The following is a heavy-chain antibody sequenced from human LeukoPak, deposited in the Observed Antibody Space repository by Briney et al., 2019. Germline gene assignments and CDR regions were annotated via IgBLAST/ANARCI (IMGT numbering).Heavy chain of an antibody. Sequence: PGGSLRLSCAASGFTFSDYYMSWIRQASGKGLEWVSYISSSSSYTNCADSVKGRFTISRDNAKNSLYLQMNSLRAEDTAVYYCASSSRRGMDVWGQGTTVTVSS. CDR1: GFTFSDYY. D-gene: IGHD2-2*01. CDR2: ISSSSSYT. J-gene: IGHJ6*02. CDR3: ASSSRRGMDV. V-gene: IGHV3-11*06.